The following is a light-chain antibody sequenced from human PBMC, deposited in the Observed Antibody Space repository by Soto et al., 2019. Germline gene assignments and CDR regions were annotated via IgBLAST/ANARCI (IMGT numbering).Light chain of an antibody. CDR1: QSVSNNY. Sequence: EIVLAQSPGTLSLSPGERATLSCRASQSVSNNYLAWYQQKPGQAPRILMYDASTRATGIPARFSGSGSGTDFTLTISSLEPEDFAVYYCQQRSNWPLITFGQGTRLEI. CDR2: DAS. V-gene: IGKV3-11*01. CDR3: QQRSNWPLIT. J-gene: IGKJ5*01.